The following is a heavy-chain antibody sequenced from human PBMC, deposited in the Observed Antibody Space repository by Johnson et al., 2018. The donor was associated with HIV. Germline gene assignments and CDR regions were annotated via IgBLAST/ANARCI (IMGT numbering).Heavy chain of an antibody. CDR2: IKQDGSEK. CDR3: AREGGHYYDSSGALGI. Sequence: VQLVESGGGLVQPGGSLRLSCAASGFTFSSYWMNWVRQAPGKGLEWVANIKQDGSEKYYVDSGKGRFTISRDNAKNSLYLQMNSLRAEDTAVYYCAREGGHYYDSSGALGIWGQGTMVTVSS. J-gene: IGHJ3*02. D-gene: IGHD3-22*01. V-gene: IGHV3-7*05. CDR1: GFTFSSYW.